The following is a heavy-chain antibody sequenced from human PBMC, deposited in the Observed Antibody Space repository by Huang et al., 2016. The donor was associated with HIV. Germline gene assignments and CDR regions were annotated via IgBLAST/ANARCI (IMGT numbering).Heavy chain of an antibody. J-gene: IGHJ4*02. CDR3: AKGGSAAAVLDF. D-gene: IGHD6-13*01. V-gene: IGHV3-30*18. CDR1: GFTFSSYG. CDR2: ISYDGKTK. Sequence: QVQLVESGGGVVQPGRSLRISCAASGFTFSSYGMHWVHQAPGKGLEWVAVISYDGKTKYYADSVKGRFSISRDNSKTTVYLQLNSLRVEDTAVYYCAKGGSAAAVLDFWGQGTLVTVSS.